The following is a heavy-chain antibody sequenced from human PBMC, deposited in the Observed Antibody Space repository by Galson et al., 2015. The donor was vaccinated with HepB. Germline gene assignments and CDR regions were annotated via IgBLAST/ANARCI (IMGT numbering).Heavy chain of an antibody. CDR1: GYTFTTYG. J-gene: IGHJ6*02. V-gene: IGHV1-18*01. CDR2: INPYNGHT. CDR3: ARGPTRGRVIYYDYYGMDV. Sequence: SVKVSCKASGYTFTTYGLSWVRQAPGQRPEWMGWINPYNGHTYYAQKLQGRLTMTTDTSTNTAYMELSSLRSDDTAVYYCARGPTRGRVIYYDYYGMDVWGQGTTVTVSS. D-gene: IGHD2/OR15-2a*01.